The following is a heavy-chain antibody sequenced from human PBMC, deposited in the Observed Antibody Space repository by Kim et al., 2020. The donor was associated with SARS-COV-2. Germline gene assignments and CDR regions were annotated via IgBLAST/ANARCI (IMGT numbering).Heavy chain of an antibody. CDR3: AKGRVLRYFDWLSSFDY. D-gene: IGHD3-9*01. J-gene: IGHJ4*02. Sequence: VKSRFTISRDNSKNTLYLQMNSLRAEDTAVYYCAKGRVLRYFDWLSSFDYWGQGTLVTVSS. V-gene: IGHV3-23*01.